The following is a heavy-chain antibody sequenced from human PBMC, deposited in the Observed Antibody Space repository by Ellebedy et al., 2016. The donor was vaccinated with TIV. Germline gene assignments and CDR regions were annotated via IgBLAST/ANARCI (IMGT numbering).Heavy chain of an antibody. CDR2: IDWDDDT. Sequence: SGPTLVKPTQTLTLTCTFSGFSLNTSGMSVSWILQPPGKALEWLARIDWDDDTYYRTSLKTRLTISKDTSKNQVILTMTNRDPGDTATFYCARAIVAKVPYYYYYGMDVWGQGTTVSVSS. CDR1: GFSLNTSGMS. J-gene: IGHJ6*02. CDR3: ARAIVAKVPYYYYYGMDV. D-gene: IGHD5-12*01. V-gene: IGHV2-70*11.